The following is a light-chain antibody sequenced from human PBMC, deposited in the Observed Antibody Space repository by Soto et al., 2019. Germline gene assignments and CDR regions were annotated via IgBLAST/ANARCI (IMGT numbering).Light chain of an antibody. CDR3: QQNYSYPYT. J-gene: IGKJ2*01. CDR2: AAS. CDR1: QGISSY. Sequence: AIRMTQSPSSFSASTGDRVTITCRASQGISSYLAWYQQKPGKAPKLLIYAASTLQSGVPSRFSGSGSGTEFTLTISCLQSEDFATYYRQQNYSYPYTFGQGTKLEIK. V-gene: IGKV1-8*01.